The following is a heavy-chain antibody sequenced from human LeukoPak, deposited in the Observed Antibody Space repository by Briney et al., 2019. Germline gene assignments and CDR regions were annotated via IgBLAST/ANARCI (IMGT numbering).Heavy chain of an antibody. D-gene: IGHD3-10*01. CDR3: GRGMRDYYGLDY. V-gene: IGHV3-23*01. Sequence: GGSLRLSCAASGFSFENYAMNWVRQAPGKGLEWVSGISAYGTNTYYADPVKGRLTISRDNAKNTLYLQMNRLTVEDTAVYYCGRGMRDYYGLDYWGQGFLVTVSS. CDR2: ISAYGTNT. J-gene: IGHJ4*02. CDR1: GFSFENYA.